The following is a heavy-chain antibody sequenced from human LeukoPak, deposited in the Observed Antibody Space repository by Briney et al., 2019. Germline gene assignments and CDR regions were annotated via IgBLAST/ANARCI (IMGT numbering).Heavy chain of an antibody. CDR3: ASGDYDFWSGQHDY. D-gene: IGHD3-3*01. Sequence: GGSLRLSCAASGFTFSSYWMSWVRQAPGKGLEWVANIKQDGSEKYYVDSVKGRFTISRDNAKNSLYLQMNSLRAEDTAVYYCASGDYDFWSGQHDYWGQGTLVTVSS. V-gene: IGHV3-7*01. CDR2: IKQDGSEK. CDR1: GFTFSSYW. J-gene: IGHJ4*02.